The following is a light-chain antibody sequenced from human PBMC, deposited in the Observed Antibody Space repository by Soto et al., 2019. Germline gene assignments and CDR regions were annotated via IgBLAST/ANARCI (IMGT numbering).Light chain of an antibody. CDR2: GAS. Sequence: TQSPSTLSATAGDRVTITCRASQSISSWLAWYQQKPGQAPRLLIYGASSRATGIPDRFSGSGSGTDFTLTISSLEPEDFAVYYCQQYGSSPRTFGQGTKVDIK. V-gene: IGKV3-20*01. CDR1: QSISSW. J-gene: IGKJ1*01. CDR3: QQYGSSPRT.